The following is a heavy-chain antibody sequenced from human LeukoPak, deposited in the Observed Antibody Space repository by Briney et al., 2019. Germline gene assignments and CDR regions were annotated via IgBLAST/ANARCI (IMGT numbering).Heavy chain of an antibody. J-gene: IGHJ4*02. D-gene: IGHD1-26*01. CDR3: AREGSYPPYYFDY. Sequence: PGGSLRLSCAASGFTFSNYGMHWVRQAPGKGLEWVAFVRYDESTKFYADSVKGRFTISRDNSKTTLYLQMNSLRAEDTAVYYCAREGSYPPYYFDYWGQGILVTVSS. V-gene: IGHV3-30*02. CDR1: GFTFSNYG. CDR2: VRYDESTK.